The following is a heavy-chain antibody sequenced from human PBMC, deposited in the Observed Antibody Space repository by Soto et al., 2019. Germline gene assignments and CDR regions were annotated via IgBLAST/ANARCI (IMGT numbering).Heavy chain of an antibody. Sequence: SGPTLVNPTETLTLTCTVSGFSLSNARMGVSWIRQPPGKALEWLAHIFSNDEKSYSTSLKSRLTISKDTSKSQVVLTMTNMDPVDTATYYCARIESDFWSGYTSGYYYYYMDVWGKGTTVTVSS. D-gene: IGHD3-3*01. CDR3: ARIESDFWSGYTSGYYYYYMDV. V-gene: IGHV2-26*01. CDR1: GFSLSNARMG. CDR2: IFSNDEK. J-gene: IGHJ6*03.